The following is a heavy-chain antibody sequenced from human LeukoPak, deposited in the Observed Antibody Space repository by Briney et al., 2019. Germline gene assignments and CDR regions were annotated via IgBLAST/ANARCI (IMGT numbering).Heavy chain of an antibody. D-gene: IGHD2-2*01. CDR3: AREDACSSTSCYTNNWFDP. V-gene: IGHV4-61*01. CDR2: IYYSGST. Sequence: SETLSLTCTVSGGSISSSSYYWGWIRQPPGKGLEWIGYIYYSGSTSHNPSLKSRVTISVDTSENQFSLKLSSVTAADTAVYYCAREDACSSTSCYTNNWFDPWGQGILVTVSS. CDR1: GGSISSSSYY. J-gene: IGHJ5*02.